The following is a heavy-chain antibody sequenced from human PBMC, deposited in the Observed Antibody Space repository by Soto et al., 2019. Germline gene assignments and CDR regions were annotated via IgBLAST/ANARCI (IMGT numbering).Heavy chain of an antibody. V-gene: IGHV3-30*04. Sequence: QVHLVESGGGVVQPGRSLRLSCAASGFTFSNYAMHWVRQAPGKGLEWMAITSDDESRRYYADSVRGRFTISRDNSKNTLYLEMHSLRDEDTALFYCARGSGSGSFLIDYWGQGILVTVSS. CDR3: ARGSGSGSFLIDY. CDR1: GFTFSNYA. CDR2: TSDDESRR. D-gene: IGHD3-10*01. J-gene: IGHJ4*02.